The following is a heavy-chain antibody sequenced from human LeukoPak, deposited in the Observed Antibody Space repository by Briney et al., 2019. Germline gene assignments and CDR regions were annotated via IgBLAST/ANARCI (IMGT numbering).Heavy chain of an antibody. J-gene: IGHJ4*02. CDR1: GGSISGYY. V-gene: IGHV4-4*07. Sequence: SETLSLTCTVSGGSISGYYWSWIRQPAGKGLEWIGRIYSGGSTDYNPSLKSRVTMSVDTSKNQFSLNLRSVTAADTAVYYCARGPPPDFDYWGQGTLVTVSS. CDR2: IYSGGST. CDR3: ARGPPPDFDY.